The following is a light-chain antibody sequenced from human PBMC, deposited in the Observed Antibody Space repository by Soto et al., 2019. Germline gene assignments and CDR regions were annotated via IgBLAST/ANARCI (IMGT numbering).Light chain of an antibody. V-gene: IGKV1-12*01. CDR3: HQTHSRPLS. CDR1: QGVGGW. CDR2: ATS. J-gene: IGKJ3*01. Sequence: IQMTQSPSSVSASVGDRVTMTCRASQGVGGWLAWYQQKPGKVPKLLVYATSSLHSGVPSRFSGSGSGADFTLSISSLQPADFATYYCHQTHSRPLSCGPGTKVDIK.